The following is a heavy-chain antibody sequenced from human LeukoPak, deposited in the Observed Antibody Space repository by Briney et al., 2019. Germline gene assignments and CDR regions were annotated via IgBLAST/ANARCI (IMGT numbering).Heavy chain of an antibody. CDR2: IYSGGST. CDR1: GFTVSSNY. J-gene: IGHJ4*02. D-gene: IGHD3-22*01. Sequence: GGSLRLSCAASGFTVSSNYMSWVRQAPGKGLELVSVIYSGGSTYYADSVKGRFTISRHDSKNTLYLQMNSLRAEDTAVYYCARDGNNYYDSSGYYLDYWGQGTLVTVSS. CDR3: ARDGNNYYDSSGYYLDY. V-gene: IGHV3-53*04.